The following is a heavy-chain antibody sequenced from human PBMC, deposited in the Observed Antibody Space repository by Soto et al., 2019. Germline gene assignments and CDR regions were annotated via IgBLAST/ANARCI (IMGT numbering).Heavy chain of an antibody. CDR1: GYTFTSYG. J-gene: IGHJ5*02. D-gene: IGHD2-21*01. Sequence: ASVKVSCKASGYTFTSYGISWVRQAPGQGLEWMGWISAYNGNTNYTQKLQGRVTMTTDTSTSTAYMELRSLRSDDTAVYYCATFLSQTFAFDPWAQRTLVTGSS. CDR2: ISAYNGNT. CDR3: ATFLSQTFAFDP. V-gene: IGHV1-18*01.